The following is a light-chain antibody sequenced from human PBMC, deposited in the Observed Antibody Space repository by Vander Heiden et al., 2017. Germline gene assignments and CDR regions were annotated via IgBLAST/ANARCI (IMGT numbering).Light chain of an antibody. CDR1: QDINRY. Sequence: DIQMTQSPSSLGASVGDRVTIACRTSQDINRYLNWYQQKPGKVPHLLIYITSNLQTGVPSRFSGNGSGTLFSLTIANVQPEDFATYYCQESYGAVKFGPGTRV. CDR2: ITS. V-gene: IGKV1-39*01. J-gene: IGKJ1*01. CDR3: QESYGAVK.